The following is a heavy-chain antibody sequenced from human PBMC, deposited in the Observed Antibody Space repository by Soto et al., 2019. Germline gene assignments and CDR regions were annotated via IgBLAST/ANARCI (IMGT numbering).Heavy chain of an antibody. V-gene: IGHV4-59*08. CDR2: IYYSGST. D-gene: IGHD4-17*01. Sequence: SETLSLTCTVSGGSISSYYWSWIRQPPGKGLEWIGYIYYSGSTNYNPSLKSRVTISVDTSKNQFSLKLSSVTAADTAVYYCARRYGDDFDYWGQGTLVTGSS. CDR1: GGSISSYY. J-gene: IGHJ4*02. CDR3: ARRYGDDFDY.